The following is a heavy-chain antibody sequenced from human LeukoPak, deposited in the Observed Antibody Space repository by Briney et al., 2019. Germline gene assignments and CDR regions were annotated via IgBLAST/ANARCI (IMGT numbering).Heavy chain of an antibody. J-gene: IGHJ4*02. D-gene: IGHD1-20*01. Sequence: PSETLSLTCTVSGGSISSHYWSWIRQPPGKGLEWIGRIYTSGSTNYNPSLKSRVTMSVDTSKNQFSLKLSSVTAADTAVYYCARGSVTGRFDYWGQGTLVTVSS. CDR2: IYTSGST. CDR1: GGSISSHY. V-gene: IGHV4-4*07. CDR3: ARGSVTGRFDY.